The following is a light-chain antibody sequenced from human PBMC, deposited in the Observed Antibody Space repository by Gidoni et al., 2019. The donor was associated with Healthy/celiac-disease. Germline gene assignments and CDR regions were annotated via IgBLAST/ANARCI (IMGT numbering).Light chain of an antibody. Sequence: EIVFTQPPGTLSLSPGERATLSCRASQSVSSSYLAWYQQKPGQAPRLLIYGASSRATGIPDRFSGSGSGTDFTLTISRLEPEDFAVYYCQQYGSSQWTFGQGTKVEIK. V-gene: IGKV3-20*01. CDR2: GAS. J-gene: IGKJ1*01. CDR1: QSVSSSY. CDR3: QQYGSSQWT.